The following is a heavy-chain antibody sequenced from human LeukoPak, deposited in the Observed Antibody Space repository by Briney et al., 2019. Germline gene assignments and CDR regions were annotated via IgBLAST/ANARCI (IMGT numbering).Heavy chain of an antibody. CDR1: GYTFTDHY. V-gene: IGHV1-2*02. J-gene: IGHJ4*02. CDR2: TNPKSGGT. CDR3: ARDGGVPVANDY. Sequence: ASVKVSCKASGYTFTDHYIRWVRQAPGQGLEWMGWTNPKSGGTKSAQKFQGRVTMTRDTSISTAYLELSRLRSDDTAVYYCARDGGVPVANDYWGQGTLVTVSS. D-gene: IGHD2-2*01.